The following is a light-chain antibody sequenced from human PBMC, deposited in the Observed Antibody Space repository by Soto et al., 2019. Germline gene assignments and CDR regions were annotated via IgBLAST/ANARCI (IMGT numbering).Light chain of an antibody. Sequence: DIQMTQSPSSLSASVGDRFTITCLAIQSISSYLNWYQQKPGKAPKLLIYAASSLQSGVPSRCSGSGSGTDFTLTISSLQPEDFETYYCQQSYSNPWTFGQGTKVDIK. J-gene: IGKJ1*01. CDR1: QSISSY. V-gene: IGKV1-39*01. CDR2: AAS. CDR3: QQSYSNPWT.